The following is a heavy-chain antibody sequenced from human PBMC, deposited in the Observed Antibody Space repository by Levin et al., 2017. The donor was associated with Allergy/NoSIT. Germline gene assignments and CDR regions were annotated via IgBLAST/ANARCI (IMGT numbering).Heavy chain of an antibody. Sequence: GGSLRLSCAASGFTFSTYAMHWVRQAPGEGLEWVAVISYDGRIKYYEDSVKGRFTISRDDSKDTLYLQMNSLITEDTAVYYCARDWNADVDSDYWGQGVLVTVSS. V-gene: IGHV3-30*04. J-gene: IGHJ4*02. CDR2: ISYDGRIK. CDR3: ARDWNADVDSDY. D-gene: IGHD1-1*01. CDR1: GFTFSTYA.